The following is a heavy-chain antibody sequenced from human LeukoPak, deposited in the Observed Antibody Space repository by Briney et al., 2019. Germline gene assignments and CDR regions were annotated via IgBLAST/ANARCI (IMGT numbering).Heavy chain of an antibody. J-gene: IGHJ6*02. D-gene: IGHD3-9*01. CDR3: ARDLYSERHYYYGMDV. V-gene: IGHV3-30*04. CDR2: ISYDGSNK. Sequence: GRSLRLSCAASGFTFSSYAMHWVRQAPGKGLEWVAVISYDGSNKYYADSVKGRFTISRDNSKNTLYLQMNSLRAEDTAVYYCARDLYSERHYYYGMDVWGQGTTVTVSS. CDR1: GFTFSSYA.